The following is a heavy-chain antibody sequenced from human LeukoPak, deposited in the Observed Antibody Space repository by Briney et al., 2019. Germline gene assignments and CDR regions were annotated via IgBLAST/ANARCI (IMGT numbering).Heavy chain of an antibody. V-gene: IGHV3-64D*06. CDR1: GFTFSIYT. CDR3: SGGVS. D-gene: IGHD3-10*01. CDR2: ISGNGGTI. Sequence: PGGSLRLSCSASGFTFSIYTMYWVRQPPGKGLEYVSGISGNGGTIYYADSVKGRFIISRDNSKNTLYLQMSSLRDEDTAVYYCSGGVSWGQGTLVTVSS. J-gene: IGHJ5*02.